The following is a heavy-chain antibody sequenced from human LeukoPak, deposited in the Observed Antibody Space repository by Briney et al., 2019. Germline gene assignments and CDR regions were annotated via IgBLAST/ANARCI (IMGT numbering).Heavy chain of an antibody. CDR1: GFTFSTFN. CDR3: ARDLRGYDYKGFDY. Sequence: GRSLSLSCAASGFTFSTFNMNWVRQAPGKGLEWVSSISSISSYIYYTDSVKGRFTISRDNVKNSLYLQMNSLRAEDTAVYYCARDLRGYDYKGFDYWGPGTLVTVSS. CDR2: ISSISSYI. J-gene: IGHJ4*02. V-gene: IGHV3-21*01. D-gene: IGHD5-12*01.